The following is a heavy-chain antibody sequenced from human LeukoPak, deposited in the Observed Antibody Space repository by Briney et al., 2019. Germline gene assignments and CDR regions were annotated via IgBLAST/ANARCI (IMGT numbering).Heavy chain of an antibody. Sequence: ASVKVSCKASGYTFTSYGISWVRQAPGQGLEWMGWISAYNGNTNYAQKLQGRVTMTTDTSTSTAYMELRSLRSDDTAVYYCARSEIRYSPKLFDRWGQGTLVTVSS. D-gene: IGHD3-9*01. J-gene: IGHJ5*02. CDR3: ARSEIRYSPKLFDR. CDR2: ISAYNGNT. CDR1: GYTFTSYG. V-gene: IGHV1-18*01.